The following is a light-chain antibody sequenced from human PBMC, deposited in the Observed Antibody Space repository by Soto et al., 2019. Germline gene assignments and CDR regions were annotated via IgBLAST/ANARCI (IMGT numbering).Light chain of an antibody. V-gene: IGKV3-20*01. CDR3: QQYGSSPIT. Sequence: LSPATVSVSTGERATLSCRASQSVSDKLAWYQQKPGQAPRLLIYHASARATGIPARFSGSGSGTDFTLTISRLEPEDFAVYYCQQYGSSPITFGQGTRLEFK. CDR1: QSVSDK. J-gene: IGKJ5*01. CDR2: HAS.